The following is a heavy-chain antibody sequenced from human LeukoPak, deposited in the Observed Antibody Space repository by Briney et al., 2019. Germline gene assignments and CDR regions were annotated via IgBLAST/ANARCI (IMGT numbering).Heavy chain of an antibody. CDR1: GFTFSSYA. CDR3: AKDRLATRTFDY. J-gene: IGHJ4*02. CDR2: ISGSGGST. V-gene: IGHV3-23*01. Sequence: PGGSLRLSCAASGFTFSSYAMSWVRQAPGKGLEWVSAISGSGGSTYYADSVKGRFTISRDNSKNTLYLQMNSLRAEDTDVYYCAKDRLATRTFDYWPQGTLDSVSS. D-gene: IGHD5-24*01.